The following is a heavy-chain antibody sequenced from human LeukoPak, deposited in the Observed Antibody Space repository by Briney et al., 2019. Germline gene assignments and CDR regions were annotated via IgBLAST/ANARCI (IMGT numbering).Heavy chain of an antibody. CDR1: GYTLTRYG. CDR2: INAGNGSP. V-gene: IGHV1-3*01. CDR3: ARGNDPDY. Sequence: ASAKVSCKASGYTLTRYGMQWVRQAPGQRLEWMGWINAGNGSPKYSQNFQGRVSITRDTSASVVYMELSSLTSEDTAVYYCARGNDPDYWGQGTLVTVSS. J-gene: IGHJ4*02. D-gene: IGHD3-10*01.